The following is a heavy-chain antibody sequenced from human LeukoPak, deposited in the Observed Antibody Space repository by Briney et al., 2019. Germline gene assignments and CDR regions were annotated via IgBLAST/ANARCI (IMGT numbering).Heavy chain of an antibody. CDR3: ERRYCSSTSCYGAFYFDY. V-gene: IGHV3-23*01. D-gene: IGHD2-2*01. CDR1: GFTFSSYA. Sequence: GGSVRLSCAASGFTFSSYAMSWVRQAPGDGLEWVSAISGSVGRTYYAVSVKGRFTISRDNSKTTLYLQMNSLRAEDTAVYYCERRYCSSTSCYGAFYFDYWGQGTLVTVSS. J-gene: IGHJ4*02. CDR2: ISGSVGRT.